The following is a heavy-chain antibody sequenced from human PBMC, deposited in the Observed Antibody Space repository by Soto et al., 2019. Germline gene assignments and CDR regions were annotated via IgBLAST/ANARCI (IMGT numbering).Heavy chain of an antibody. Sequence: QVQLQQWGAGLLKPSETLSLTCAVYGGSFSGYYWSWIRQPPGKGLEWIGEINHSGSTNYNPSLKSRVTISVDTSKNQFSLKLSSVTAADTAVYYCVRVTRVQLERRINWFDPWGQGTLVTVSS. CDR1: GGSFSGYY. CDR2: INHSGST. CDR3: VRVTRVQLERRINWFDP. D-gene: IGHD1-1*01. V-gene: IGHV4-34*01. J-gene: IGHJ5*02.